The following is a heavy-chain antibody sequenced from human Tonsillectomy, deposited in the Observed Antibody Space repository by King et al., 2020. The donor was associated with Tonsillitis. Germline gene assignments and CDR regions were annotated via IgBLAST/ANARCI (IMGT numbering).Heavy chain of an antibody. CDR3: ATXXXXXXXGXXXXX. CDR1: GFTFSTXT. Sequence: QLVEXGGGLVKPGGSLRXSCAAXGFTFSTXTXNWVRQAPGKXLEWVSSIXSGSSYIYYXXXVXGXXTIXXDNXKXXLYLQMNSLRAEXTAVYYCATXXXXXXXGXXXXXWGXXXXVT. V-gene: IGHV3-21*01. J-gene: IGHJ6*02. CDR2: IXSGSSYI.